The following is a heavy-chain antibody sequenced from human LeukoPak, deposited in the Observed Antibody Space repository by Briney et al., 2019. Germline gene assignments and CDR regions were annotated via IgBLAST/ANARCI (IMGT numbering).Heavy chain of an antibody. Sequence: GGSLRLSCAASGFTFSNSAMSWVRQAPGKGLEWVSAISGSGGNTYYADSVKGRFTISKDNSRDTLYLQMNSLRAEDTAIYYCAKDPGGYSYGIIDYWGQGTLVTVSS. CDR3: AKDPGGYSYGIIDY. V-gene: IGHV3-23*01. J-gene: IGHJ4*02. CDR2: ISGSGGNT. CDR1: GFTFSNSA. D-gene: IGHD5-18*01.